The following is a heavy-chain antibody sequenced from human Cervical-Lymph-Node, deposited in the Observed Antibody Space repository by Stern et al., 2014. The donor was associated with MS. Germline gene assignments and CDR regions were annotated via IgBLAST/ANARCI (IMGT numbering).Heavy chain of an antibody. D-gene: IGHD5-12*01. V-gene: IGHV3-23*01. Sequence: EVQLLESGGGLVQPGGSLRLSCAASGFTFSTYAMSWVRQAPGKGLKWVSAISGSGATTYYADSVKGRFTISRDNSNNTLYLQMNSLRAEDTAVYYCAKDRGYGNSYLGFDPWGQGTLVTVSS. CDR2: ISGSGATT. CDR3: AKDRGYGNSYLGFDP. J-gene: IGHJ5*02. CDR1: GFTFSTYA.